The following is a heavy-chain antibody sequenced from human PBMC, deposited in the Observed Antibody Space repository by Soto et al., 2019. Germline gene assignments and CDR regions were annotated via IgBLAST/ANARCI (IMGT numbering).Heavy chain of an antibody. Sequence: PSETLSLTCTVSGGSISGNYWTWIRQPPGKGLEWIGYIYYSGSTNYNPSLKSRVTISIDTSKNQFSLKLSSVTAADTAVYYCARLWTPVANDYWGKGTLVTVSS. D-gene: IGHD4-17*01. CDR1: GGSISGNY. J-gene: IGHJ4*02. CDR2: IYYSGST. CDR3: ARLWTPVANDY. V-gene: IGHV4-59*08.